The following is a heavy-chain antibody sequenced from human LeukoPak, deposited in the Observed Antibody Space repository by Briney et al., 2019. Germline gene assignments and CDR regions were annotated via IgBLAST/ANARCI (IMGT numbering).Heavy chain of an antibody. CDR2: IKQDGSEK. Sequence: GGSLRLPCAASGFTFSSYWMSWVRQAPGKGLEWVANIKQDGSEKYYVDSVKGRFTISRDNAKNSLYLQMNSLRAEDTAVYYCARDYYHNNYYMDAWGKGTTVTVSS. D-gene: IGHD3-22*01. CDR1: GFTFSSYW. V-gene: IGHV3-7*01. J-gene: IGHJ6*03. CDR3: ARDYYHNNYYMDA.